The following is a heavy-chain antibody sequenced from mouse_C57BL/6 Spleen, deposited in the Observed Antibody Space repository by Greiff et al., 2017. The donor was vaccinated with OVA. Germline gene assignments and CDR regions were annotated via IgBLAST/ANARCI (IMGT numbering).Heavy chain of an antibody. CDR1: GYTFTSYW. J-gene: IGHJ1*03. CDR3: ASSPHWYFDV. Sequence: QVQLQQPGAELVRPGSSVKLSCKASGYTFTSYWMHWVKQRPIQGLEWIGNIDPSDSETHYNQKFKDKATLTVDKSSGTAYMQLSSLTSEDSAVYYCASSPHWYFDVWGTGTTVTVSS. CDR2: IDPSDSET. V-gene: IGHV1-52*01.